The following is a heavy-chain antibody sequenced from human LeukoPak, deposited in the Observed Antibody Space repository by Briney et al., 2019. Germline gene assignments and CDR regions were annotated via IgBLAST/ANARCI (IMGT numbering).Heavy chain of an antibody. CDR3: ARDVGGYNCGYSLDY. Sequence: SETLSLTCTVSGGSISSYYWNWIRQPAGKGLEWIGRIYTSGSTSYNSSLKSRVTMSVDTSKNQFSLKLSSVTAADTAVYYCARDVGGYNCGYSLDYWGQGTLASVSS. J-gene: IGHJ4*02. CDR2: IYTSGST. CDR1: GGSISSYY. V-gene: IGHV4-4*07. D-gene: IGHD5-18*01.